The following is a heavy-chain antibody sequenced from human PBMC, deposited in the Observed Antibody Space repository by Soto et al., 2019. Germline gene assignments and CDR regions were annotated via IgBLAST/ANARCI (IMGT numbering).Heavy chain of an antibody. CDR2: IIPIFGTA. CDR3: ARLGRDGYNFRFPY. V-gene: IGHV1-69*13. D-gene: IGHD5-12*01. J-gene: IGHJ4*02. Sequence: SVKVSCKASGGTFSSYAISWVRQAPGQGLERMGGIIPIFGTANYAQKFQGRVTITADESTSTAYMELSSLRSEDTAVYYCARLGRDGYNFRFPYWGQGTQVTVS. CDR1: GGTFSSYA.